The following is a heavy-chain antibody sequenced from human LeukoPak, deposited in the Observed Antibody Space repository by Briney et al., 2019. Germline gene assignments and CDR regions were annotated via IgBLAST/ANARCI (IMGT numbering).Heavy chain of an antibody. CDR3: ARVKVGATHDAFDI. CDR1: GGSFSGYY. Sequence: SETLSLTCAVYGGSFSGYYWSWIRQPPGKGLEWIGEINHSGSINYNPSLKSRVTISVDTSKNQFSLKLSSVTAADTAVYYCARVKVGATHDAFDIWGQGTMVTVSS. CDR2: INHSGSI. D-gene: IGHD1-26*01. J-gene: IGHJ3*02. V-gene: IGHV4-34*01.